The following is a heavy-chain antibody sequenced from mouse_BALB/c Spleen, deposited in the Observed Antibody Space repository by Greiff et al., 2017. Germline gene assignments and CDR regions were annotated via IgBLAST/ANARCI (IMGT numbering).Heavy chain of an antibody. CDR3: ARGERGYYYAMDY. D-gene: IGHD3-2*02. CDR2: ISSGSSTI. Sequence: EVKLMESGGGLVQPGGSRKLSCAASGFTFSSFGMHWVRQAPEKGLEWVAYISSGSSTIYYADTVKGRFTISRDNPKNTLFLQMTSLRSEDTAMYYCARGERGYYYAMDYWGQGTSVTVSS. CDR1: GFTFSSFG. V-gene: IGHV5-17*02. J-gene: IGHJ4*01.